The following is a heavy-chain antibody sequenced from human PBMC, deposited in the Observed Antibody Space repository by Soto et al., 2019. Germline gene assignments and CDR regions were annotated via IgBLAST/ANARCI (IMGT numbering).Heavy chain of an antibody. CDR3: ARTDPPLHHYGEHFDY. V-gene: IGHV1-69*13. CDR2: IIPIFGTA. Sequence: SVKVSCKASGGTFSSYAISWVRQAPGQGLEWMGGIIPIFGTANYAQKFQGRVTITADESTSTAYMELSSLRSEDTAVYYCARTDPPLHHYGEHFDYWGQGTLVTVSS. CDR1: GGTFSSYA. D-gene: IGHD4-17*01. J-gene: IGHJ4*02.